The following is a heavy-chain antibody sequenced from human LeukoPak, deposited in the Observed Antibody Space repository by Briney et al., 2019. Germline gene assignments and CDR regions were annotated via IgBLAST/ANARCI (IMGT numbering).Heavy chain of an antibody. Sequence: GGSLRLSCAASGFTFSSYGMHWVRQAPGKGLEWVAVIWYDGSNKYYADSVKGRFTISRDNSKNTLYLQMNSLRAEDTAVYYCAREPHYDILTGYPDDAFDIWGQGTMVTVSS. CDR1: GFTFSSYG. CDR2: IWYDGSNK. CDR3: AREPHYDILTGYPDDAFDI. J-gene: IGHJ3*02. D-gene: IGHD3-9*01. V-gene: IGHV3-33*01.